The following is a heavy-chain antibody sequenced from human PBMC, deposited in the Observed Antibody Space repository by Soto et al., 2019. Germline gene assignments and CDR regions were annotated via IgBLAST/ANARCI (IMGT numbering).Heavy chain of an antibody. V-gene: IGHV3-30*18. CDR1: GFTFSSDS. D-gene: IGHD2-21*01. J-gene: IGHJ4*02. Sequence: GGSLRLSCAASGFTFSSDSMDWVRQAPGKGLEWVAVISHDGRVQYYADYVKGRFTNSRDNSKDTLSLQMNSMRAEDTDVYNCAKEGTIKRSYYFDFWGQGTPVTVSS. CDR3: AKEGTIKRSYYFDF. CDR2: ISHDGRVQ.